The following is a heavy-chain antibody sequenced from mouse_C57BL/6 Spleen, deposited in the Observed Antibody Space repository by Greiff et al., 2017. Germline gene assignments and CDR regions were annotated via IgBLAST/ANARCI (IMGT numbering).Heavy chain of an antibody. D-gene: IGHD5-1*01. V-gene: IGHV1-18*01. Sequence: RVEPGASVKIPCKASGYTFTDYNMDWVKQSHGKSLEWIGDINPNNGGTIYNQKFKGKATLTVDKSSSTAYMELRSLTSEDTAVDYCARRTYDHLAMDDWGQGTSVTVSS. CDR1: GYTFTDYN. J-gene: IGHJ4*01. CDR3: ARRTYDHLAMDD. CDR2: INPNNGGT.